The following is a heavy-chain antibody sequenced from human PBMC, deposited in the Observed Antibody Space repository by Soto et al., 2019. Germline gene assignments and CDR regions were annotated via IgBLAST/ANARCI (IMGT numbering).Heavy chain of an antibody. CDR2: IKSKTDGGTT. V-gene: IGHV3-15*07. J-gene: IGHJ4*02. CDR1: GFTFSNAW. Sequence: PGGSLRLSCAASGFTFSNAWMNWVRQAPGKGLEWVGRIKSKTDGGTTDYAAPVKGRFTISRDDSKNTLYLQMNSLKTEDTAVYYCTTDLLDVAVAYSIDYWGQGTLVTVSS. CDR3: TTDLLDVAVAYSIDY. D-gene: IGHD6-19*01.